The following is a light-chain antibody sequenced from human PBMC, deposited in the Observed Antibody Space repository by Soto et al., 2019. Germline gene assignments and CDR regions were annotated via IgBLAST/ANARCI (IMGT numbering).Light chain of an antibody. CDR1: QSVNRD. CDR2: GAS. V-gene: IGKV3-15*01. J-gene: IGKJ5*01. CDR3: KQYKEWPPFT. Sequence: IVMTQHPAALSLCPGGRLTSSFAASQSVNRDLAWYQQKPGQAPRLLVYGASTRATGIPARFSGSGYGTEFNHSVRRLQTDDFAIYYSKQYKEWPPFTLGQGTRLEI.